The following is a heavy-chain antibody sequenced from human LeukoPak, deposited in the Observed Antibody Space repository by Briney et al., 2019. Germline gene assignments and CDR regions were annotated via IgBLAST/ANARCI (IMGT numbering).Heavy chain of an antibody. D-gene: IGHD3-22*01. V-gene: IGHV3-23*01. J-gene: IGHJ4*02. CDR1: GFTFSSYA. Sequence: GGSLRLSCAASGFTFSSYAMSWVRQAPGKGLEWVSAISGSGGSTYYADSVKGRFTISRDNSKNTLVLQLNSLRAEDTAVYYCAKDPTDFDSSGQTYFDYWSQGTLVTVSS. CDR2: ISGSGGST. CDR3: AKDPTDFDSSGQTYFDY.